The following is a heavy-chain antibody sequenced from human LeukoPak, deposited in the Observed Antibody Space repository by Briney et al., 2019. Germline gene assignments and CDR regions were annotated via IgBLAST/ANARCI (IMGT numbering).Heavy chain of an antibody. CDR3: AKDKERESDFYYYMDV. CDR1: GGSISSYD. J-gene: IGHJ6*03. CDR2: IYTSGST. Sequence: SETLSLTCTVSGGSISSYDWSWIRQPAGKGLEWIGRIYTSGSTNYNPSLKSRVTMSVDTSKNQFSLKLSSVTAADTAVYYCAKDKERESDFYYYMDVWGKGTTVTVSS. V-gene: IGHV4-4*07.